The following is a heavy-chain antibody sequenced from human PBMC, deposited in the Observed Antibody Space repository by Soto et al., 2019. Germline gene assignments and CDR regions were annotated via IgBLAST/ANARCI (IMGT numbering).Heavy chain of an antibody. CDR2: IIPIFGTA. J-gene: IGHJ3*02. V-gene: IGHV1-69*01. D-gene: IGHD3-22*01. CDR1: GGTFSSYA. CDR3: ARATVSMIVVVEGAFDI. Sequence: QVQLMQSGAEVKKPGSSVKVSCKASGGTFSSYAISWVRQAPGQGLEWMGGIIPIFGTANYAQKFQGRVTITADESTSTAYMELSSLRSEDTAVYYCARATVSMIVVVEGAFDIWGQGTMVTVSS.